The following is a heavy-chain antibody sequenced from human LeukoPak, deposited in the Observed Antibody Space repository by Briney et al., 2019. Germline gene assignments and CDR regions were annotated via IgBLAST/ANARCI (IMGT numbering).Heavy chain of an antibody. Sequence: GGSMRLACAGSGFIFNNYGLIWVRQAPGKGLEWVSAISNDGGGTNYADFVKGRFTISRDNSKNTLFLQMNSLRAEDTALYYCAKGSSGYFVDLWGQGTLVTVSS. J-gene: IGHJ5*02. CDR2: ISNDGGGT. CDR1: GFIFNNYG. D-gene: IGHD3-22*01. V-gene: IGHV3-23*01. CDR3: AKGSSGYFVDL.